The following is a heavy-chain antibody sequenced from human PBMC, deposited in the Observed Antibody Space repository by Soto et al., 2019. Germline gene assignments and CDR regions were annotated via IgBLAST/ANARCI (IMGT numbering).Heavy chain of an antibody. CDR3: TKDRAPSDV. Sequence: PWGSLRLSCAASGFIFSNIAIIWVRQAPVKGLEWVSAISGSGTSTYYADSVKGRFTISRDNSKNTLYLQMNSLRAEDTAVYYCTKDRAPSDVWGQGTTVTVSS. CDR1: GFIFSNIA. J-gene: IGHJ6*02. CDR2: ISGSGTST. V-gene: IGHV3-23*01.